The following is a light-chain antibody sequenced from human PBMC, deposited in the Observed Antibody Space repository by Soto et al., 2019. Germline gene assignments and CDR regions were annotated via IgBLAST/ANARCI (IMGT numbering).Light chain of an antibody. CDR2: VNSDGSH. J-gene: IGLJ2*01. Sequence: QPVLTQSPSASASLGASVNLTCTVSSGHSSFAIAWHQLQPEKGPRYLMKVNSDGSHTKGDGIPDRFSGSSPGAERYLTISRLQSEDEADYYCQTWGTGIRVFGGGTKVTVL. CDR3: QTWGTGIRV. CDR1: SGHSSFA. V-gene: IGLV4-69*01.